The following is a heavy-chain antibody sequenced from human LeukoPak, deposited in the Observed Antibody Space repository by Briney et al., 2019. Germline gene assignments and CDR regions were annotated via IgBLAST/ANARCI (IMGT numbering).Heavy chain of an antibody. D-gene: IGHD1-26*01. J-gene: IGHJ5*02. CDR3: ARDLKSIGSYSNWFDP. CDR2: IYYSGST. CDR1: GGSISSHY. V-gene: IGHV4-59*11. Sequence: SETLSLTCTVSGGSISSHYWGWIRQPPGKGLEWIGYIYYSGSTNYNPSLKSRVTISVDTSKNQFSLKLSSVTAADTAVYYCARDLKSIGSYSNWFDPWGQGTLVTVS.